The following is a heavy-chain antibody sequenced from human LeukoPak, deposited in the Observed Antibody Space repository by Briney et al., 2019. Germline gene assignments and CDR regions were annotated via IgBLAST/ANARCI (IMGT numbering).Heavy chain of an antibody. CDR2: IYYSGST. J-gene: IGHJ4*02. CDR1: GGSISSSSYY. Sequence: SETLSLTCTVSGGSISSSSYYWGWIRQPPGKGLDWIGSIYYSGSTYYNPSLKSRVTISVDTSKNQFSLKLSSVTAADTAVYYCARHPRYYDSSGYRSYFDYWGQGTLVTVSS. CDR3: ARHPRYYDSSGYRSYFDY. V-gene: IGHV4-39*01. D-gene: IGHD3-22*01.